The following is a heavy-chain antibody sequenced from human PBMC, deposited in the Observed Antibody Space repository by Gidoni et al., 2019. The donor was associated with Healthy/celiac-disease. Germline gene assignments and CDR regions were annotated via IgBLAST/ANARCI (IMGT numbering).Heavy chain of an antibody. CDR3: ARGYCSSTSCYHAEYFQH. J-gene: IGHJ1*01. D-gene: IGHD2-2*01. V-gene: IGHV1-46*01. CDR2: INPSGGST. Sequence: QVQLVQSGAELKKPGASVQVSCKASGYTFTSYYMHWVRQAPGQGLEWMGLINPSGGSTSYAQKFQGRVTMTRDTSTSTVYMELSSLRSEDTAVYYCARGYCSSTSCYHAEYFQHWGQGTLVTVSS. CDR1: GYTFTSYY.